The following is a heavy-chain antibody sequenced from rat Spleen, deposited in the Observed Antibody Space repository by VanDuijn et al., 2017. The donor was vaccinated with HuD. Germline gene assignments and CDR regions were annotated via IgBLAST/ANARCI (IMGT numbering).Heavy chain of an antibody. CDR3: ATDLAYSSYMGYFDY. V-gene: IGHV5-20*01. CDR1: GFTFSDYY. J-gene: IGHJ2*01. Sequence: EVQLVESDGGLVQPGRSLKLSCAASGFTFSDYYMAWVRQAPTKGLEWVATISSEGRSPYYRDSVKGRFTISRDNAKSTLYLQMDSLRSEDTATYYCATDLAYSSYMGYFDYWGQGVMVTVSS. CDR2: ISSEGRSP. D-gene: IGHD1-2*01.